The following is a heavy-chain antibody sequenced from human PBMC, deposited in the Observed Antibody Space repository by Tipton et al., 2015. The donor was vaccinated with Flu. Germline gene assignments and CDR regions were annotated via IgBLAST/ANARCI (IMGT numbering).Heavy chain of an antibody. CDR2: ISYDGSNK. CDR3: ARGNAEWELLLDY. Sequence: AASGFTFSSYAMHWVRQAPGKGLEWVAVISYDGSNKYYADSVKGRFTISRDNSKNTLYLQMNSLRAEDTAVYYCARGNAEWELLLDYWGQGTLVTVSS. D-gene: IGHD1-26*01. CDR1: GFTFSSYA. J-gene: IGHJ4*02. V-gene: IGHV3-30-3*01.